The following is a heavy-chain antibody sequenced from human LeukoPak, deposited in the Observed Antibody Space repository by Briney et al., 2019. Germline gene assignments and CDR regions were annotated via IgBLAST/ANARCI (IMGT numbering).Heavy chain of an antibody. D-gene: IGHD6-13*01. CDR3: ARDGTYSSSWTHYYYYYMDV. J-gene: IGHJ6*03. V-gene: IGHV4-61*01. CDR2: IYYSGST. Sequence: KPSETLSLTCTVSGGSVSSGSYFCTWIRQPPGKGLEWIGYIYYSGSTNYNPSLKSRVTISVDTSKNQFSLKLSSVTAADTAVYYCARDGTYSSSWTHYYYYYMDVWGKGTTVTVSS. CDR1: GGSVSSGSYF.